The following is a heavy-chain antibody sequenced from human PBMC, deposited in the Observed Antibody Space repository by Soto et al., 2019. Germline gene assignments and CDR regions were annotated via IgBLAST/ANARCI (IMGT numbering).Heavy chain of an antibody. D-gene: IGHD1-20*01. V-gene: IGHV4-30-4*01. CDR3: ARDRAKWKDYYYYGMDV. J-gene: IGHJ6*02. Sequence: QVQLQESGPGLVKPSQTLSLTCTVSGGSISSGDDFWTWIRQPPGKGLEGIGYIYYSGSTSYNPSRQSRLTMSVDTSKDQFSLKLSSVTAADTAVYYCARDRAKWKDYYYYGMDVWGQGTTVTVSS. CDR1: GGSISSGDDF. CDR2: IYYSGST.